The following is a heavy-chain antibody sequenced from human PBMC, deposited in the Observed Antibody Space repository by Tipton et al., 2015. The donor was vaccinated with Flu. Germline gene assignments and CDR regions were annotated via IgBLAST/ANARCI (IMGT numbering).Heavy chain of an antibody. CDR3: ARVSRRVVTSTLYYFDY. CDR1: GGSFSGYY. V-gene: IGHV4-34*01. J-gene: IGHJ4*02. Sequence: TLSLTCAVYGGSFSGYYWSWIRQPPGKGLEWIGEINHSGSTNYNPSLKSRVTISVDTSKNQFSLKLSSVTAADTAVYYCARVSRRVVTSTLYYFDYWGQGTLVTVSS. CDR2: INHSGST. D-gene: IGHD3-3*01.